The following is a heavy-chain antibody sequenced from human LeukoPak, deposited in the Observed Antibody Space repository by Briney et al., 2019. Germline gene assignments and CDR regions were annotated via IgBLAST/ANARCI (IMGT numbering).Heavy chain of an antibody. CDR1: GFTFSSYA. Sequence: GGSLRLSCAASGFTFSSYAMHWVRQAPGKGLEWVALISYDGSNKYYADSVKGRFTISRDNSKNTLYLQMNSLRAEDTAVYYCARESPVSTGYFDYWGQGTLVTVSS. D-gene: IGHD7-27*01. J-gene: IGHJ4*02. CDR2: ISYDGSNK. CDR3: ARESPVSTGYFDY. V-gene: IGHV3-30*14.